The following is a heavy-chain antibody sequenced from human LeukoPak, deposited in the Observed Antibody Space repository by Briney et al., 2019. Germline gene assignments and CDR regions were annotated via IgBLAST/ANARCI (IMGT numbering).Heavy chain of an antibody. CDR2: ISGSGEAT. Sequence: TGGSLRLSCAASGFTLITYAMSWVRQAPGKGLEWVSAISGSGEATWYADSVKGRFTISRDNSKNTLYLQMNSLRAEDTAVYYCAGPQWLGYFDYWGQGTLVTVSS. CDR3: AGPQWLGYFDY. D-gene: IGHD6-19*01. CDR1: GFTLITYA. V-gene: IGHV3-23*01. J-gene: IGHJ4*02.